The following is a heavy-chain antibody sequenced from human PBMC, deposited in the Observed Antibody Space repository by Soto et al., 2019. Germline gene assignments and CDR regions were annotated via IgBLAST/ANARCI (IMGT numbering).Heavy chain of an antibody. Sequence: PSETLSLTCTVSGDSISSLYWSWIRQPPGKGLEWIGYIYYSGSINYNPSLKSRVTISVDPSKNQFSLRLSSVTAADTAVYYCARWWSGSRQGFDPWGQGTLVTSPQ. D-gene: IGHD3-3*01. CDR1: GDSISSLY. V-gene: IGHV4-59*01. CDR3: ARWWSGSRQGFDP. CDR2: IYYSGSI. J-gene: IGHJ5*02.